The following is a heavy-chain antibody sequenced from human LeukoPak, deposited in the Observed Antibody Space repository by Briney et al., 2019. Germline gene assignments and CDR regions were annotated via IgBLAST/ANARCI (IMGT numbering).Heavy chain of an antibody. V-gene: IGHV3-30-3*01. CDR2: ISYDGSNI. CDR1: GFTFSSYA. CDR3: ARDWYSSSWYHAFDI. Sequence: GGSLRLSCAASGFTFSSYAMHWVRQAPGKGLEWVAVISYDGSNIYYADSVKGRFTISRDNSKNTLYLQMNSLRAEDTAVYYCARDWYSSSWYHAFDIWGQGTMVTVSS. J-gene: IGHJ3*02. D-gene: IGHD6-13*01.